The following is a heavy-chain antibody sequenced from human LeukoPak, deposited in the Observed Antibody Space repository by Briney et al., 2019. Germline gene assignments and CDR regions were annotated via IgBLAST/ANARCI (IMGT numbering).Heavy chain of an antibody. J-gene: IGHJ4*02. CDR3: ARVPGYSSGWYGEYYFDY. CDR1: GGSISSYY. Sequence: PSETLSLTCTVSGGSISSYYSSWIRQPPGKGLEWIGYIYYSGSTNYNPSLKSRVTISVDTSKNQFSLKLSSVTAADTAVYYCARVPGYSSGWYGEYYFDYWGQGTLVTVSS. D-gene: IGHD6-19*01. V-gene: IGHV4-59*01. CDR2: IYYSGST.